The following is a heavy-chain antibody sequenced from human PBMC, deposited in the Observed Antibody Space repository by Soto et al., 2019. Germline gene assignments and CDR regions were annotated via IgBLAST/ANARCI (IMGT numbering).Heavy chain of an antibody. CDR3: ARVPSSNYHYFDY. CDR2: IYTAGSA. V-gene: IGHV3-66*01. D-gene: IGHD6-13*01. CDR1: GFTVSSYH. Sequence: EVQLVESGGGLVQPGGSLRLSCAASGFTVSSYHMSWVRQAPGKGLEWVSVIYTAGSADFADSVKGRFTVSRDNSKNTLYLQMSSLRAEDTAVYYCARVPSSNYHYFDYWGQGTLVTVSS. J-gene: IGHJ4*02.